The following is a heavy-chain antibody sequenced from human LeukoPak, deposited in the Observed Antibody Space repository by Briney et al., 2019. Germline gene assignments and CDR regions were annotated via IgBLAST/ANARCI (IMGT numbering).Heavy chain of an antibody. CDR2: ISGSGGST. V-gene: IGHV3-23*01. CDR1: GFTFSSYA. CDR3: AKDGDRVVVPAAMGGGVDY. Sequence: PGGSLRLSCAASGFTFSSYAMSWVRQAPGKGLEWVSAISGSGGSTYYADSVKGRFTISRDNSKNTLYLQVNSLRAEDTAVYYCAKDGDRVVVPAAMGGGVDYWGQGTLVTVSS. D-gene: IGHD2-2*01. J-gene: IGHJ4*02.